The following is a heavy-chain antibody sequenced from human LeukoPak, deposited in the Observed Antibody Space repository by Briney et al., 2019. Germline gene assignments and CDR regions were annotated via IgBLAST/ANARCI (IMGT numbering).Heavy chain of an antibody. CDR3: ARRGRNSSGWQDYL. J-gene: IGHJ4*02. V-gene: IGHV4-39*07. Sequence: PSETLSLTCTVSGGSISSSSYYWGWIRQPPGKGLEWIGNIYYTGSTYYNPSLKSRVTISVDTSKNQFSLKLTSVTAADTAVYYCARRGRNSSGWQDYLWGQGTLVTVSS. CDR1: GGSISSSSYY. CDR2: IYYTGST. D-gene: IGHD6-25*01.